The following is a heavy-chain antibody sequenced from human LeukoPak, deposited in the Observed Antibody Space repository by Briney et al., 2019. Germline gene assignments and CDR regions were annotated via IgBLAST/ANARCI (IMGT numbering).Heavy chain of an antibody. D-gene: IGHD5-18*01. CDR2: ISYDGSNK. CDR1: GLTFSSYG. Sequence: GGSLRLSCAASGLTFSSYGMPWVRQAPGKGLEWVAVISYDGSNKYYADSVKGLFTISRDNSKDTLYLQMNSLRAEDTAVYYCAKDRGYSYGIGYYFGYWGQGTLVTVSS. J-gene: IGHJ4*02. CDR3: AKDRGYSYGIGYYFGY. V-gene: IGHV3-30*18.